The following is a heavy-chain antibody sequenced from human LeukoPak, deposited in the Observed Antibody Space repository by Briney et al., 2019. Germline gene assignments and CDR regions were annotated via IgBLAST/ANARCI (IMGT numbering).Heavy chain of an antibody. CDR1: GFTFGNSW. CDR3: VVVVEPPDSDGFDV. CDR2: INADGGTA. Sequence: GGSLRLSCAASGFTFGNSWVHWVRQAPGKGLVWVSLINADGGTATYADSVKGRFTISRDNARNTLSLQMNSLTIEDTAVYYCVVVVEPPDSDGFDVWGQGTMITVSS. V-gene: IGHV3-74*01. D-gene: IGHD1-14*01. J-gene: IGHJ3*01.